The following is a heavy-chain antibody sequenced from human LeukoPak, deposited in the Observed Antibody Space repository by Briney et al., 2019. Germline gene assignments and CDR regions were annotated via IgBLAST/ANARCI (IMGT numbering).Heavy chain of an antibody. V-gene: IGHV4-38-2*02. CDR3: ARASGGGSSPPDAFDI. J-gene: IGHJ3*02. D-gene: IGHD1-26*01. CDR1: GYSISSGYY. CDR2: IYHSGTT. Sequence: PSETLSLTCSVSGYSISSGYYWGWIRQPPGKGLEWIGNIYHSGTTYYNPSLKSRVTISVDTSKNQFSLKVISVTAADTAVYYCARASGGGSSPPDAFDIWGQGTMVTVSS.